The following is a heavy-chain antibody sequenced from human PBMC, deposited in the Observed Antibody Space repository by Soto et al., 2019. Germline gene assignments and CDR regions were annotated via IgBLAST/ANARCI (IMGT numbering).Heavy chain of an antibody. Sequence: ASVKVSCKASGGTFSSYAISWVRQAPGQGLEWMGGIIPIFGTANYAQKFQGRVTITADESTSTAYMELSSLRSEDTVVYYCARAYARSSPMDVWGQGTTVTVSS. CDR1: GGTFSSYA. V-gene: IGHV1-69*13. J-gene: IGHJ6*02. CDR2: IIPIFGTA. D-gene: IGHD3-16*01. CDR3: ARAYARSSPMDV.